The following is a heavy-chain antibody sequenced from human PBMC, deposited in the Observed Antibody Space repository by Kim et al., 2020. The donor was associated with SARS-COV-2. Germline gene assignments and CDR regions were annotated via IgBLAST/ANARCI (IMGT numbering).Heavy chain of an antibody. Sequence: ADSVKGRFTISRDKSKNSLYQKMNSLRGEDTAVYYCAKEAAAGKGWVDYWGQGTRVTVSS. CDR3: AKEAAAGKGWVDY. J-gene: IGHJ4*02. V-gene: IGHV3-23*01. D-gene: IGHD6-13*01.